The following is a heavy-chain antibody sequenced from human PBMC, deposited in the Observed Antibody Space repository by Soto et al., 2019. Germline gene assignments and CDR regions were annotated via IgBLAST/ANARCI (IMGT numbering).Heavy chain of an antibody. CDR1: GGSFSGYY. CDR3: ARGPNRGWPHRGGSWFDP. J-gene: IGHJ5*02. V-gene: IGHV4-34*01. Sequence: QVQLQQWGAGLLKPSETLSLTCAVYGGSFSGYYWSWIRQPPGKGLEWIGEINHSGSTNYNPSLKSRVTISVDTSKNQFSLKLSAVTAADTAVYYCARGPNRGWPHRGGSWFDPWGQGTLVTVSS. D-gene: IGHD6-19*01. CDR2: INHSGST.